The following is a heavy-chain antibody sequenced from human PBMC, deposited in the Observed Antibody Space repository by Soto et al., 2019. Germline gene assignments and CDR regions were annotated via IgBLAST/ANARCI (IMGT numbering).Heavy chain of an antibody. Sequence: EVQLVESGGGLVQPGGSLRLSCAASGFTFSSYSMNWVRQAPGKGLEWVSYISSSSSTIYYADSVKGRFTISRDNAKNSLYLQMNSLRAEDTAVYYCARDGCSSTSCYGIDYWGQGTLVTVSS. D-gene: IGHD2-2*01. V-gene: IGHV3-48*01. CDR1: GFTFSSYS. CDR3: ARDGCSSTSCYGIDY. CDR2: ISSSSSTI. J-gene: IGHJ4*02.